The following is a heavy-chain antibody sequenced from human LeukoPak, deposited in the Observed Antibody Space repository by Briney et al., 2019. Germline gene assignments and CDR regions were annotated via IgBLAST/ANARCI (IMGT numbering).Heavy chain of an antibody. CDR3: HYDSSGYRYFDY. CDR2: INHSGST. V-gene: IGHV4-34*01. CDR1: GESFSGYY. J-gene: IGHJ4*02. Sequence: SETLSLTCAVYGESFSGYYWSWIRQPPGKGLEWIGEINHSGSTNYNPSLKSRVTISVDTSKNQFSLKLSSVTAADTAVYYCHYDSSGYRYFDYWGQGTLVTVSS. D-gene: IGHD3-22*01.